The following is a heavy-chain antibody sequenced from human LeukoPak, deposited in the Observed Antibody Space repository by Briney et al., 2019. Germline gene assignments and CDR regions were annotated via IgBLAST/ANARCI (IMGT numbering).Heavy chain of an antibody. CDR2: IRSKAYGGTT. Sequence: GGSLRLSCTASGFTFGDYALTWVRPAPGKGLEWVHFIRSKAYGGTTEYAASLKGRFTISVDKSISTAYLQWSSLKASNTAMYYCARHPPGYGDSPFDYWGQGTLVTVSS. D-gene: IGHD4-17*01. J-gene: IGHJ4*02. CDR3: ARHPPGYGDSPFDY. CDR1: GFTFGDYA. V-gene: IGHV3-49*04.